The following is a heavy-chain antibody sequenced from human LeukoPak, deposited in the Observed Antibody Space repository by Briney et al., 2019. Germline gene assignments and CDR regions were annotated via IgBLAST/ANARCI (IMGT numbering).Heavy chain of an antibody. CDR1: GYSFTSYW. Sequence: GESLKISCKGSGYSFTSYWIGWVRQMPGKGLEWMGIIYPGDSDTRYSPSFQGQVTISADKSISTAYLQWSSLKASDTAMYYCARSRGLAAQTPHLDFDYWGQGTLVTVSS. CDR2: IYPGDSDT. J-gene: IGHJ4*02. CDR3: ARSRGLAAQTPHLDFDY. D-gene: IGHD6-6*01. V-gene: IGHV5-51*01.